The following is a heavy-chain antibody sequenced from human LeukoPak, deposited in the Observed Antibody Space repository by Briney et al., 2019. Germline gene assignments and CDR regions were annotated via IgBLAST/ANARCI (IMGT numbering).Heavy chain of an antibody. D-gene: IGHD6-19*01. Sequence: GGSLRLSCAASGFTFDDYAMHWVRQGPGKGLEWVSGISWNSGSIGYADSVKGRFTISRDNAKNTLYLQMNTLRDEDTAMYYCARGEAVAGSDHWGQGALVTVSS. CDR2: ISWNSGSI. J-gene: IGHJ4*02. V-gene: IGHV3-9*01. CDR1: GFTFDDYA. CDR3: ARGEAVAGSDH.